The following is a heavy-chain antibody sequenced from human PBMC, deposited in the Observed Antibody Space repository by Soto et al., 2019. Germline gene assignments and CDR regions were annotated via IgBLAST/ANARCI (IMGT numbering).Heavy chain of an antibody. Sequence: GGSLRLSCAASGFTFSSYGMHWVRQAPGKGLEWVAVISYDGSNKYYADSVKGRFTISRDNSKNTLYLQMNSLRAEDTAVYYCAKDRGICSGGSCYLGILTNRTNYGMDVWGQGTTVTVSS. CDR1: GFTFSSYG. J-gene: IGHJ6*02. D-gene: IGHD2-15*01. V-gene: IGHV3-30*18. CDR3: AKDRGICSGGSCYLGILTNRTNYGMDV. CDR2: ISYDGSNK.